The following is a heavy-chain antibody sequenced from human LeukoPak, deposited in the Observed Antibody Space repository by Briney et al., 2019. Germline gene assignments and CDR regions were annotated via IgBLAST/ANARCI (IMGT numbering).Heavy chain of an antibody. CDR3: ARPYYDFWSATD. J-gene: IGHJ4*02. CDR2: ISSSRSYI. V-gene: IGHV3-21*01. CDR1: GFTFSSYS. D-gene: IGHD3-3*01. Sequence: GGPLRLSCAASGFTFSSYSMNWVRQAPGKGLEGVSSISSSRSYIYYADSVKGRFTISRDNAKNSLYLQMNGLRAEDTAVYYCARPYYDFWSATDWGQGTLVTVSS.